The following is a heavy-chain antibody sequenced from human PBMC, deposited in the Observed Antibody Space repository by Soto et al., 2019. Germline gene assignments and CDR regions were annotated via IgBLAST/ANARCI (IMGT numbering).Heavy chain of an antibody. J-gene: IGHJ4*02. CDR2: IKSKTDGGTT. D-gene: IGHD2-2*01. CDR3: TTDVSSLHDIVVVPAHAQLVRWFDY. V-gene: IGHV3-15*01. CDR1: GFTFSNAW. Sequence: GGSLRLSCAASGFTFSNAWMSWVRQAPGKGLEWVGRIKSKTDGGTTDYAAPVKGRFTISRDDSKNTLYLQMNSLKTEDTAVYYCTTDVSSLHDIVVVPAHAQLVRWFDYWGQGTLVTVSS.